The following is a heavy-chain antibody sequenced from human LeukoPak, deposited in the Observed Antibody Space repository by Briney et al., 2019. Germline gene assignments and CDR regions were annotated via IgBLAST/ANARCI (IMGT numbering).Heavy chain of an antibody. CDR1: GFTFSSYG. Sequence: GGSLRLSCAASGFTFSSYGMHWVRQAPGKGLEWVLVIWYDGTNKYYADSVKGRFTISRDNSKNTLYLQMNSLRAEDTAVYYCARDDDYGDSYWYFDLWGRGTLVTVSS. CDR3: ARDDDYGDSYWYFDL. J-gene: IGHJ2*01. D-gene: IGHD4-17*01. CDR2: IWYDGTNK. V-gene: IGHV3-33*01.